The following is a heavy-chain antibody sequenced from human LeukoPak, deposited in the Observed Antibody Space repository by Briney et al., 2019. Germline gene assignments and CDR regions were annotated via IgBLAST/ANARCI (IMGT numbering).Heavy chain of an antibody. CDR2: IRSKDHGGTT. CDR1: GFTISNYA. CDR3: TRDPHYYHGNPHDF. Sequence: GGSLRLSCAASGFTISNYAMSWVRQAPGKGLEWLSFIRSKDHGGTTEYAASVKGRFTISRDDSNSIAYLQMNSLIIEDTAVYFCTRDPHYYHGNPHDFWGQGTRVTVSS. V-gene: IGHV3-49*04. J-gene: IGHJ4*02. D-gene: IGHD4-23*01.